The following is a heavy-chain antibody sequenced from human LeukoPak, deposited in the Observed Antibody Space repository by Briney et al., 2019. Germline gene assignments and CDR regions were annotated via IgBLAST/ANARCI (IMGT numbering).Heavy chain of an antibody. Sequence: ASVKVSCKAPGYTFTSYDINWVRQDTGQGLEWMGWMNPNSGNTGYAQKFQGRVTITRNTSISTAYMELSSLRSEDTAVYYCARGTWFGEFTPSDAFDIWGQGTMFTVSS. D-gene: IGHD3-10*01. V-gene: IGHV1-8*03. J-gene: IGHJ3*02. CDR3: ARGTWFGEFTPSDAFDI. CDR2: MNPNSGNT. CDR1: GYTFTSYD.